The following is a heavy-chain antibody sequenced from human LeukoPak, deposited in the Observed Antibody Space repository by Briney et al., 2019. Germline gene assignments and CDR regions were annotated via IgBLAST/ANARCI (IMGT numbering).Heavy chain of an antibody. CDR1: GFTFSNFA. CDR2: ITGSGDTT. D-gene: IGHD3-22*01. CDR3: AKDQIGGSGSPWFDP. J-gene: IGHJ5*02. V-gene: IGHV3-23*01. Sequence: GGSLRLSCAASGFTFSNFAMTWVRQAPGKGLEWVSTITGSGDTTYCADSVKGRFTISRDSSKNTLYLQMNSLRAEDTAVYYCAKDQIGGSGSPWFDPWGQGTLVTVSS.